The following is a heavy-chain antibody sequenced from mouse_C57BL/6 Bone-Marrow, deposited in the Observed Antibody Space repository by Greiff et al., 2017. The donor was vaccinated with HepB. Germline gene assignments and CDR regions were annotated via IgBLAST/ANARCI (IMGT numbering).Heavy chain of an antibody. CDR1: GFSLTSYG. Sequence: QVQLQQSGPGLVAPSQSLSITCTVSGFSLTSYGVDWVRQSPGKGLEWLGVIWGVGSTNYNSALKSRLSISKDNSKSQVFLKMNSLQTDDTAMYYCASGPEGAMDYWGQGTSVTVSS. CDR3: ASGPEGAMDY. J-gene: IGHJ4*01. V-gene: IGHV2-6*01. CDR2: IWGVGST.